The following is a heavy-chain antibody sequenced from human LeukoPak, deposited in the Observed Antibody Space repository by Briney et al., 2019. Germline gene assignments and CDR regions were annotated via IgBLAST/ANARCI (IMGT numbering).Heavy chain of an antibody. CDR2: IYSGGST. CDR1: GFTVSSNY. Sequence: GGSLRLSCAASGFTVSSNYMSWVRQAPGKGLEWVSVIYSGGSTYYADSVKGRFTISRDNSKNTLYLQMNSLRAEDTAVYYCAKDLTYYYDSSGRLFDYWGQGTLVTVSS. J-gene: IGHJ4*02. CDR3: AKDLTYYYDSSGRLFDY. D-gene: IGHD3-22*01. V-gene: IGHV3-53*01.